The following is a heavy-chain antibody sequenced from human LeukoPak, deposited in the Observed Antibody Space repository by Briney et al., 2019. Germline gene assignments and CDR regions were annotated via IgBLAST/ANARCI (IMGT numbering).Heavy chain of an antibody. J-gene: IGHJ4*02. V-gene: IGHV3-23*01. CDR1: GFTFSNYG. Sequence: GGSLRLSCAASGFTFSNYGTNWVRQAPGKGLEWVSAISGSGGSTYYADSVKGRFTISRDNSKNTLYLQMNRLRAEETAIYYCAKGKAVAGTFYDFWGQGTLVTVSS. CDR2: ISGSGGST. CDR3: AKGKAVAGTFYDF. D-gene: IGHD6-19*01.